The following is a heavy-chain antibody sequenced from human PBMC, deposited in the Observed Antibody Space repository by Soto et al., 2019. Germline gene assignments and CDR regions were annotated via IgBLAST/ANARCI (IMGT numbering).Heavy chain of an antibody. CDR3: QAEDGIRGTVPVSAFLLNRSSDL. V-gene: IGHV3-23*01. J-gene: IGHJ2*01. D-gene: IGHD1-1*01. Sequence: KGLKWVSAISGSGGSTYYADSVKGRFTISSDNSKNTLYLQMNSLRGEVTAVFFFQAEDGIRGTVPVSAFLLNRSSDL. CDR2: ISGSGGST.